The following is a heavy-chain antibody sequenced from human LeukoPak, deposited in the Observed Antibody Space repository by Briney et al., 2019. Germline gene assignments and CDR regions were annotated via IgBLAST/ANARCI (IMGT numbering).Heavy chain of an antibody. CDR1: GYTFTGYY. CDR2: INPNSGGT. D-gene: IGHD3-22*01. CDR3: ARTYYYDSSGHLPS. J-gene: IGHJ6*02. Sequence: ASVKVSCEASGYTFTGYYMHWVRQAPGQGLEWMGWINPNSGGTNYAQKFQGRVTMTRDTSISTAYMELSRLRSDDTAVYYCARTYYYDSSGHLPSWGQGTTVTVSS. V-gene: IGHV1-2*02.